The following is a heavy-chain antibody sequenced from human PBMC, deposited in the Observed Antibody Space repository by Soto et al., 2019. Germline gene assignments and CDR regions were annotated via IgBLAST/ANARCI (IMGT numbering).Heavy chain of an antibody. CDR2: ISNSGTTV. CDR3: ARSPSMTTVSLDY. CDR1: GFTFSDYY. Sequence: GGSLRLSCTASGFTFSDYYMGWIRQAPGKGLEYMSYISNSGTTVYYADSVKGRFTISRDNSKNTLYLQMNSLRAEDTAVYYCARSPSMTTVSLDYWGQGTLVTVSS. V-gene: IGHV3-11*04. D-gene: IGHD4-17*01. J-gene: IGHJ4*02.